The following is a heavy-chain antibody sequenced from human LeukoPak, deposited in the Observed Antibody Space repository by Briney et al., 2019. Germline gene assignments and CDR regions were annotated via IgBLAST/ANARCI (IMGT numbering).Heavy chain of an antibody. V-gene: IGHV1-69*05. D-gene: IGHD4-17*01. J-gene: IGHJ4*02. CDR2: IIPIFGTA. CDR3: ARVTDGDYYFDY. CDR1: GGTFSSYA. Sequence: SVKVSCKASGGTFSSYAISWVRQAPGQGLEWMGGIIPIFGTANYAQKFQGRVTITTDESTSTAYMELSSLRSEDTAVYYCARVTDGDYYFDYWGQGTLVTASS.